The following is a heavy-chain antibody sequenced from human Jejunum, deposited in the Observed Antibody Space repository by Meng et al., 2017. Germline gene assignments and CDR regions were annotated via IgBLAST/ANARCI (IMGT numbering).Heavy chain of an antibody. CDR3: SRDRGYTESFDI. J-gene: IGHJ3*02. CDR1: GYTFSPFW. V-gene: IGHV3-74*01. Sequence: GESLKISCAASGYTFSPFWMHWVRQAPGQGLVWVSHINGDGRTIIYADSVKGRFTISRDNAKNTLYLQMDSLRAEDTAVYYCSRDRGYTESFDIWGQGTMVTVSS. D-gene: IGHD6-25*01. CDR2: INGDGRTI.